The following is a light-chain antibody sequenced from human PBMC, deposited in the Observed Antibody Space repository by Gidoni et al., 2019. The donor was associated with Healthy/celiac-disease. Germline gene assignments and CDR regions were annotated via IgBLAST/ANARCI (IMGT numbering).Light chain of an antibody. CDR2: KVS. CDR3: MQGTHWPPMYT. J-gene: IGKJ2*01. Sequence: EVVRTQSPLPLPVPFGQPASISCRSSQSLVNSDGNTYLNWFQQRPGQSPRRLIYKVSNRDSGVPDRFSGSGSGTDFTLKISRVEAEDVGVYYCMQGTHWPPMYTFGQGTKLEIK. CDR1: QSLVNSDGNTY. V-gene: IGKV2-30*01.